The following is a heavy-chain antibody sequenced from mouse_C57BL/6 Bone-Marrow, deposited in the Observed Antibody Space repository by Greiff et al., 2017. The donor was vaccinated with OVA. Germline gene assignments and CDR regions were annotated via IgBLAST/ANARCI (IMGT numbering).Heavy chain of an antibody. D-gene: IGHD1-1*01. CDR3: ARWDYGSSHWYFDV. Sequence: QVQLKQPGAELVMPGASVKLSCKASGYTFTSYWMHWVKQRPGQGLEWIGEIDPSDSYTNYNQKFKGKSTLTVDKSSSTAYMQLSSLTSEDSAVYCGARWDYGSSHWYFDVWGTGTTVTVSS. V-gene: IGHV1-69*01. CDR1: GYTFTSYW. CDR2: IDPSDSYT. J-gene: IGHJ1*03.